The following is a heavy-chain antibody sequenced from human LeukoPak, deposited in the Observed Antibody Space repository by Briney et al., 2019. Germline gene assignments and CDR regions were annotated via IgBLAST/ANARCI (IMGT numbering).Heavy chain of an antibody. J-gene: IGHJ3*02. D-gene: IGHD2-15*01. CDR3: ARDVVLTGTDAFDI. Sequence: GGSLRLSCTASGFTFSIYWMHWVRQAPGKGLVWVSRINSDGSNTIYADSVKDRFTMSRDNAKNTLYLEMNSLRAEDTAVYYCARDVVLTGTDAFDIWGQGTRVTVSS. CDR2: INSDGSNT. V-gene: IGHV3-74*01. CDR1: GFTFSIYW.